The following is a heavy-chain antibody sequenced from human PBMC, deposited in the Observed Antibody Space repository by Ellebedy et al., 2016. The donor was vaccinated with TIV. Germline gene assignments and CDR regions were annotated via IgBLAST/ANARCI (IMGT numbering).Heavy chain of an antibody. Sequence: PGGSLRLSCAASGFTVNNNYMSWVRQAPGKELEWVSVIYSGGGISYLESVRGRFTISRDNPKNTVYLQLTSLRAEDTAVYFFVGGPLGIRKWGPGTLVTVSS. V-gene: IGHV3-53*01. CDR2: IYSGGGI. CDR1: GFTVNNNY. J-gene: IGHJ4*02. CDR3: VGGPLGIRK. D-gene: IGHD3-16*01.